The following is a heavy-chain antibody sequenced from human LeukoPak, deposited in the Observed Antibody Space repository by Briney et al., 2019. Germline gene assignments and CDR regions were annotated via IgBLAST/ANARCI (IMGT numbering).Heavy chain of an antibody. V-gene: IGHV1-2*02. D-gene: IGHD6-6*01. J-gene: IGHJ6*03. CDR1: GYTFTGYY. Sequence: EASVKVSCKASGYTFTGYYMHWVRQAPGQELEWMGWINPNSGGTNYAQKFQGRVTMTRDTSISTAYMELSRLRSDDTAVYYCARGRSSSSPRYYYYYMDVWGKGTTVTVSS. CDR2: INPNSGGT. CDR3: ARGRSSSSPRYYYYYMDV.